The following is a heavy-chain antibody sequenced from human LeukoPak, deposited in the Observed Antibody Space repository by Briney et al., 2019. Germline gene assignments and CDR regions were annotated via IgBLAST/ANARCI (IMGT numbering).Heavy chain of an antibody. D-gene: IGHD3-22*01. V-gene: IGHV3-13*01. J-gene: IGHJ3*02. CDR3: ARALRYDSSGPTDAFDI. CDR2: IGTAGDT. Sequence: GGSLRLSCAASGFTFSSYDMHWVRQATGKGLEWVSAIGTAGDTYYPGSVKGRFTISRENAKNSLYLQMNGLRAGDTAVYYCARALRYDSSGPTDAFDIWGQGTMVTVSS. CDR1: GFTFSSYD.